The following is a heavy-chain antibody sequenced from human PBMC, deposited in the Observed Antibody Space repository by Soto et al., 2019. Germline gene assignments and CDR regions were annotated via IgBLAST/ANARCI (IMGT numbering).Heavy chain of an antibody. CDR3: AKATYYDFWSGSGPFDN. Sequence: GSLRPSCTASEFTFSGYAMSWVRQAPGKGLEWVSGISGSGGSTKDADSAKGRFTISRDNSKNTLYLQMNSLRAEDTAVYYCAKATYYDFWSGSGPFDNWGQGTLVTVSS. V-gene: IGHV3-23*01. D-gene: IGHD3-3*01. CDR2: ISGSGGST. CDR1: EFTFSGYA. J-gene: IGHJ4*02.